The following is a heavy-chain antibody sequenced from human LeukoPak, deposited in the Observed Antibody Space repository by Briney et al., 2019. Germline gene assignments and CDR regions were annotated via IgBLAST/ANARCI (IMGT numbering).Heavy chain of an antibody. D-gene: IGHD4-23*01. V-gene: IGHV3-7*01. CDR1: GFTFSSYW. Sequence: GGSLRLSCAASGFTFSSYWMSWVRQAPGKGLEWVANIKQDGSEKYYVDSVKGRFTISRDNAKNSLYLQMNSLRAEDTAVYYCARGRATVVKRGGAYYFDYWGQGTLVTVSS. CDR2: IKQDGSEK. CDR3: ARGRATVVKRGGAYYFDY. J-gene: IGHJ4*02.